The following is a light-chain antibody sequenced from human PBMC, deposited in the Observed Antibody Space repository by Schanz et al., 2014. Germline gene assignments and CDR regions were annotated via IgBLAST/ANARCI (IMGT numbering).Light chain of an antibody. CDR3: QQSITYPVT. CDR2: AAS. CDR1: QSISSF. V-gene: IGKV1-39*01. J-gene: IGKJ2*01. Sequence: DIQMTQSPSTLSASIGDRVTITCRASQSISSFLNWYQQKPGKAPKLLIYAASSLQSAVPSRFIGSGSGTDFTLTISSLQPDDFATYYCQQSITYPVTFGQGTKVEIK.